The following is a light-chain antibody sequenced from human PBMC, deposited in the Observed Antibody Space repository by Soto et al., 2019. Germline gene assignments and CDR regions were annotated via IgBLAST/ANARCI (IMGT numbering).Light chain of an antibody. CDR3: AAWDDSLNGYVI. Sequence: QSVLTQPPSASGTPGQRVTISCSGSSSNIGSTTVNWYQQLPGTAPKLLIYSNNQRPSGVPDRFSGSKSGTSASLVISGLQAEDEADYYCAAWDDSLNGYVIFGGGTKLTVL. CDR2: SNN. J-gene: IGLJ2*01. V-gene: IGLV1-44*01. CDR1: SSNIGSTT.